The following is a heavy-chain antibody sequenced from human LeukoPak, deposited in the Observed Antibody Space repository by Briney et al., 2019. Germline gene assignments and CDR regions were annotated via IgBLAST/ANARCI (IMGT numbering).Heavy chain of an antibody. CDR3: AATRRDGYNFFDY. CDR2: IVVGSGNT. V-gene: IGHV1-58*02. Sequence: VASVKVSCKASGFTFTSSAMQWVRQARGQRLEWIGWIVVGSGNTNYAQKFQERVTITRDMSTSTAYMELSSLRSEGTAVYYCAATRRDGYNFFDYWGQGTLVTVSS. D-gene: IGHD5-24*01. CDR1: GFTFTSSA. J-gene: IGHJ4*02.